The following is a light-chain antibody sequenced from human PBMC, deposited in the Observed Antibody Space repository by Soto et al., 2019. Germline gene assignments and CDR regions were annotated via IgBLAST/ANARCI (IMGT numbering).Light chain of an antibody. V-gene: IGKV1-5*01. CDR2: HAS. CDR3: QQYNRYST. CDR1: QSISNW. J-gene: IGKJ1*01. Sequence: DIQMTQSPSTLPASVGDRVTITFRASQSISNWLAWHQQKPGTAPKLLIYHASTLESGVPSRFSGSGSGTRFTLTVSSLQPDDFATYYCQQYNRYSTFGQGTKVDIK.